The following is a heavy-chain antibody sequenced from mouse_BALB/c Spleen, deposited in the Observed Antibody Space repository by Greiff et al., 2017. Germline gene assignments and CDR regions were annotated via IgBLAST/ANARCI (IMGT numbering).Heavy chain of an antibody. V-gene: IGHV3-6*02. J-gene: IGHJ2*01. CDR3: ARWTMITSFDY. D-gene: IGHD2-4*01. Sequence: VQLKESGPGLVKPSQSLSLTCSVTGYSITSGYYWNWIRQFPGNKLEWMGYISYDGSNNYNPSLKNRISITRDTSKNQFFLKLNSVTTEDTATYYCARWTMITSFDYWGQGTTLTVSS. CDR1: GYSITSGYY. CDR2: ISYDGSN.